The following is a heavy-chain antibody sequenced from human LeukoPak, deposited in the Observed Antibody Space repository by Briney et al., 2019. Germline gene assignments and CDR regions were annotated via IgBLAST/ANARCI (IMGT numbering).Heavy chain of an antibody. CDR3: ATGVYCATTTCPGYGNYYYFMDV. CDR2: FDPKDGEA. CDR1: GFTLSELS. J-gene: IGHJ6*03. V-gene: IGHV1-24*01. Sequence: ASVKVSCKVSGFTLSELSIHWVRQAPGKGLEWVGGFDPKDGEAVYAERFRDRVILTDDRSPNTAYMDLSSLGADDTAVYYCATGVYCATTTCPGYGNYYYFMDVWGEGTTVTV. D-gene: IGHD2-21*01.